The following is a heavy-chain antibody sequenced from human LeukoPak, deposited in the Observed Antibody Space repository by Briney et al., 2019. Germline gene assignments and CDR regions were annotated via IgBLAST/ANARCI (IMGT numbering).Heavy chain of an antibody. Sequence: GESLKISCKGSGYSFTSYWIGWVRQMPGKGLEWMGSIYPGASDTRYSPSFQGQVTISADKSISPAYLQWSSLKASDTAMYYCERLRVAGTVDAFDIWGLGTMVTVSS. CDR1: GYSFTSYW. CDR2: IYPGASDT. V-gene: IGHV5-51*01. CDR3: ERLRVAGTVDAFDI. D-gene: IGHD1-14*01. J-gene: IGHJ3*02.